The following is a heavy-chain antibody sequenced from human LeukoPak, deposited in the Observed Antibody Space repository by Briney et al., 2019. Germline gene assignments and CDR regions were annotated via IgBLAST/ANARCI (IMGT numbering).Heavy chain of an antibody. D-gene: IGHD2-8*02. CDR3: ATYRQVLLPFES. CDR2: IFPSGGEI. CDR1: GFTFSTFA. Sequence: GGSLRLSCAASGFTFSTFAMIWVRQPPGKGLEWVSSIFPSGGEIHYADSVRGRFTISRDDSKGTLSLQMNSLRAEDTAIYYCATYRQVLLPFESWGQGTLVTVSS. V-gene: IGHV3-23*01. J-gene: IGHJ4*02.